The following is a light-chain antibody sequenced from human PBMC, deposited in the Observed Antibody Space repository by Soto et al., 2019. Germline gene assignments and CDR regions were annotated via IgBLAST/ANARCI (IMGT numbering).Light chain of an antibody. CDR1: SSDVGGYNY. CDR2: EVS. J-gene: IGLJ2*01. Sequence: QSALTQPPSASGSPGQSVTISCTGTSSDVGGYNYVSWYQQHPGKAPKVMIYEVSKRPSGVPDRFSGSKSGNTASLTVSGLQAEDEADYYCNSYAGSNNVVFGGGTKLTVL. V-gene: IGLV2-8*01. CDR3: NSYAGSNNVV.